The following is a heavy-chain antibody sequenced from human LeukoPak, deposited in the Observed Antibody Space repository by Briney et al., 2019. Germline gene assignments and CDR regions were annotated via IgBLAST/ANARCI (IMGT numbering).Heavy chain of an antibody. CDR1: GGSISNYY. J-gene: IGHJ5*02. V-gene: IGHV4-59*01. D-gene: IGHD5-18*01. Sequence: PSETLSLTCTVSGGSISNYYWNWLRQPPGKGLEWIGYMFYTGSGNYNPSLKSRVTISVDTSKSQVSLKLTSVTAADTAVHYCATNLPGYSYGYWVAWGQGTLVTVSS. CDR2: MFYTGSG. CDR3: ATNLPGYSYGYWVA.